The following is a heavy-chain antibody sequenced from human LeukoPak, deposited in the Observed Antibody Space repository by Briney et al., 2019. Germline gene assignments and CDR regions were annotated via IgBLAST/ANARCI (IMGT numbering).Heavy chain of an antibody. D-gene: IGHD3-3*01. V-gene: IGHV3-72*01. Sequence: GGSLRLSCAASGFTFSDHYMDWVRQAPGEGLEWVGRTRNKANSYTTEYAASVKGRFAISRDDSKNSLYLQMNSLKTEDTAVYYCARGAIRFLEWVQSRNWFDPWGQGTLVTVSS. CDR1: GFTFSDHY. CDR3: ARGAIRFLEWVQSRNWFDP. CDR2: TRNKANSYTT. J-gene: IGHJ5*02.